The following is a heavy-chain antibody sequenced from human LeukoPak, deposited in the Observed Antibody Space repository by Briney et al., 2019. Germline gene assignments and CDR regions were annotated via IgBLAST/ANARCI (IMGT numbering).Heavy chain of an antibody. J-gene: IGHJ4*02. CDR1: GFTFSSYW. Sequence: SGGSPRLSCAASGFTFSSYWMSWVRQAPGKGLEWVANIKQDGSEKYYVDSVKGRFTISRDNAKNSLYLQMNSLRAEDTAVYYCAKDMRLAVSGGRIDYWGRGTLVTVSS. CDR2: IKQDGSEK. CDR3: AKDMRLAVSGGRIDY. V-gene: IGHV3-7*01. D-gene: IGHD6-19*01.